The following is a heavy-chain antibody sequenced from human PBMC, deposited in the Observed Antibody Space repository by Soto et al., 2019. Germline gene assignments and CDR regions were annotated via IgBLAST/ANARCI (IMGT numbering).Heavy chain of an antibody. V-gene: IGHV3-66*01. Sequence: GGSLRLSCAASGFTVSSNYMSWVRQAPGKGLEWVSVIYSGGSTYYADSVKGRFTISRDNSKNTLYLQMNSLRAEDTAVYYCALRGSSYYFDYWGQGTLVTVSS. J-gene: IGHJ4*02. CDR3: ALRGSSYYFDY. D-gene: IGHD6-13*01. CDR1: GFTVSSNY. CDR2: IYSGGST.